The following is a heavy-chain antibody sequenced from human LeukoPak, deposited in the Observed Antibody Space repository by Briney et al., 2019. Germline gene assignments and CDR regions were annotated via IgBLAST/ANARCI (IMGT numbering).Heavy chain of an antibody. CDR1: GGSISSGDYY. Sequence: SQTLSLTCTVSGGSISSGDYYWSWIRQPPGKGLEWIGYIYYSGSTNYNPSLKSRVTISVDTSKNQFSLKLTSVTAADTAVYYCARGDSSGHPAFDYWGQGTLVTVSS. V-gene: IGHV4-30-4*01. J-gene: IGHJ4*02. CDR3: ARGDSSGHPAFDY. D-gene: IGHD3-22*01. CDR2: IYYSGST.